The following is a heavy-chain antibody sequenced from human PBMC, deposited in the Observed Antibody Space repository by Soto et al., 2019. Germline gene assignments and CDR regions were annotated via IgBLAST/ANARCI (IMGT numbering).Heavy chain of an antibody. Sequence: QITLKESGPTLVRPPQTLTLTCTFSGFSLTSGVGVGWIRQPPGKALEWLALIYWDDDKRYSPSLKNRLTITKETSKHQVXLTMTNVGPVDTATYFCAHIDPEIVTVGGHGGFDYWGQGTLVTVSS. CDR1: GFSLTSGVG. V-gene: IGHV2-5*02. CDR2: IYWDDDK. J-gene: IGHJ4*02. CDR3: AHIDPEIVTVGGHGGFDY. D-gene: IGHD5-12*01.